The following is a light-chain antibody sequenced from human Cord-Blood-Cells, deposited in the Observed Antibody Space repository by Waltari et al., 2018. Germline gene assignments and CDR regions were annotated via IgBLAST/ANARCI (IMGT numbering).Light chain of an antibody. CDR2: DAF. J-gene: IGKJ4*01. V-gene: IGKV1-13*02. Sequence: AIQLTQSPSSLSASVVDRVTITSRASPGISRALAWYPQKPGKAPKLLIYDAFSLERGVPSRFSGSGSGTDFTLTISSLQPEDFATYYCQQFNSYPLTFGGGTKVEIK. CDR1: PGISRA. CDR3: QQFNSYPLT.